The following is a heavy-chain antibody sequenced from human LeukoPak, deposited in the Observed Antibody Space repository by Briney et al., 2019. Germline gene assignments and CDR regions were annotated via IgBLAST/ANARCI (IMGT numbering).Heavy chain of an antibody. D-gene: IGHD2-2*01. CDR2: IIPIFGTA. CDR3: ARRVSTSYYYMDV. CDR1: GGTFSSSA. Sequence: ASAKVSCKASGGTFSSSAISWVRQAPGQGLEWMGGIIPIFGTANYAQKFQDRVTITADESTSTAYMELSSLRSEDTAVYFCARRVSTSYYYMDVWGKGTTVTVSS. J-gene: IGHJ6*03. V-gene: IGHV1-69*13.